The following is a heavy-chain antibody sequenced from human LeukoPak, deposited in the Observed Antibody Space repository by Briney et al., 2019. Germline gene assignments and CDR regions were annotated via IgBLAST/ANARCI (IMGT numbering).Heavy chain of an antibody. J-gene: IGHJ4*02. CDR2: IFYGGNT. V-gene: IGHV4-59*01. Sequence: SETLSPTCSVSGGSISGYFWSWIREPPGRGLEWIGYIFYGGNTKYNPSLKSRVAMSADASKNQYSLSLSSVTAAGTAIYYCARGRYCAGGGCRLFDFWGQGTLVGVSS. CDR3: ARGRYCAGGGCRLFDF. CDR1: GGSISGYF. D-gene: IGHD2-8*02.